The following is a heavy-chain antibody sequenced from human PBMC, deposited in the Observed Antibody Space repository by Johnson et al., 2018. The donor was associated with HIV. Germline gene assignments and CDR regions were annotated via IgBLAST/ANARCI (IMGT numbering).Heavy chain of an antibody. CDR3: AKDRGLSIAARGGAFDI. CDR2: ISWNSGSI. Sequence: QLVESGGGLVQPGRSLRLSCAASGFTFDDYAMHWVRQAQGKGLEWVSGISWNSGSIGYADSVKGRFTISRDNVKNSLYLQMNSLRAEDTALDYCAKDRGLSIAARGGAFDIWGQGTMVTVYS. V-gene: IGHV3-9*01. D-gene: IGHD6-6*01. CDR1: GFTFDDYA. J-gene: IGHJ3*02.